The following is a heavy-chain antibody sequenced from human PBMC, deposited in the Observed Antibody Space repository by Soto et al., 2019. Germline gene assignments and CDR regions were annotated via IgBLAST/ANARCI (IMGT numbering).Heavy chain of an antibody. CDR2: IYYSGST. J-gene: IGHJ4*02. V-gene: IGHV4-31*03. D-gene: IGHD4-17*01. CDR1: GGSLRNYY. Sequence: SETLSLTCTVSGGSLRNYYWSWIRQHPGKGLEWIGYIYYSGSTYYNPSLKSRVTISVDTSKNQFSLKLSSVTAADTAVYYCARGTTVETGNYWGQGTLVTVSS. CDR3: ARGTTVETGNY.